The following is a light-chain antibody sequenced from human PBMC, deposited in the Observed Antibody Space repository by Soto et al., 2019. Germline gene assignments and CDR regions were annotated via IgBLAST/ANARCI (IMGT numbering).Light chain of an antibody. V-gene: IGKV1-39*01. CDR3: QQSYSSPWT. J-gene: IGKJ1*01. Sequence: DIQMTQSPSSLSASVGDRVTITCWASQSINSYLNWYQQKPGKAPKFLIYAASSLQSGVPSRFSGSGSGTDFTLTISSLQSEDCATYYCQQSYSSPWTFGQGTKVEI. CDR2: AAS. CDR1: QSINSY.